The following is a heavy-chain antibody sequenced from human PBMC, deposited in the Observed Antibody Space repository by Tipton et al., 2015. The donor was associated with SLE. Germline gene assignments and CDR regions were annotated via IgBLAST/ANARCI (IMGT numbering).Heavy chain of an antibody. D-gene: IGHD2-2*01. CDR1: GASISTVSYY. CDR2: IFHTGNT. J-gene: IGHJ3*02. CDR3: ARFAMLESFEI. Sequence: TLSLTCTVSGASISTVSYYWAWIRQPPGKALEWIGNIFHTGNTYYNPSLRRRVTISLDTSKNQFSLRLSSVTAADTAEYYCARFAMLESFEIWTQGTMVAVSS. V-gene: IGHV4-39*01.